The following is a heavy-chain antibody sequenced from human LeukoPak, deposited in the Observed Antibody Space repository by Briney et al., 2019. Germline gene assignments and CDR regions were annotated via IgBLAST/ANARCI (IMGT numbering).Heavy chain of an antibody. CDR3: ARDQYDTWSRRGNFDS. CDR1: GFTFGKYW. Sequence: GGSLRLSCVASGFTFGKYWMSWVRQAPGKGLEWVANIKLDGSEKNYVDSVKGRFTISRDNTKNSLYLQMNSLRVEDTAVFYCARDQYDTWSRRGNFDSWGQGTLVIVSS. V-gene: IGHV3-7*03. J-gene: IGHJ4*02. CDR2: IKLDGSEK. D-gene: IGHD3-3*01.